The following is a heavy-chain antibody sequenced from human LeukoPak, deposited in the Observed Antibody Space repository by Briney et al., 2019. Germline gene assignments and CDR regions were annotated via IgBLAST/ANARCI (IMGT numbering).Heavy chain of an antibody. V-gene: IGHV3-30-3*01. CDR3: ARDLDSSNWYIPWFDP. CDR1: GFIFSNYA. J-gene: IGHJ5*02. D-gene: IGHD6-13*01. Sequence: GRSLRLSCAASGFIFSNYAMHWVRQAPGKGLEWVAVISYDGSNKYYADSVKGRFTISRDNSKNTLFLQMNSLRTEDTAVYYCARDLDSSNWYIPWFDPWGQGTLVTVSS. CDR2: ISYDGSNK.